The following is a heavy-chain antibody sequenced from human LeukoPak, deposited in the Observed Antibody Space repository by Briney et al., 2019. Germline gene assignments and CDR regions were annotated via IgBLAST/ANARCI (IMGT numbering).Heavy chain of an antibody. V-gene: IGHV3-30-3*01. CDR2: ISYDGSNK. D-gene: IGHD3-10*01. Sequence: QPGGSLRLSCAASGFTFSSYAMHWVRQAPGKGLEWVAVISYDGSNKYYADSVKGRFTISRDNAKTSLFLQMNSLRAEDTAVYYCARGNYRFDYWGQGSLVTVSS. CDR3: ARGNYRFDY. CDR1: GFTFSSYA. J-gene: IGHJ4*02.